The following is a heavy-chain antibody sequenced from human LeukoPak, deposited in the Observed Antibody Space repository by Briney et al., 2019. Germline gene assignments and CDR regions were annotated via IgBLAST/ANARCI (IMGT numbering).Heavy chain of an antibody. CDR2: ISSSSSYI. Sequence: GGSLRLSCAASGFIVSSNYMNWVRQAPGKGLEWVSSISSSSSYIYYADSVKGRFTISRDNAKNSLYLQMNSLRAEDTAVYYCARRHDYSNYPDYWGQGTLVTASS. D-gene: IGHD4-11*01. V-gene: IGHV3-21*01. J-gene: IGHJ4*02. CDR3: ARRHDYSNYPDY. CDR1: GFIVSSNY.